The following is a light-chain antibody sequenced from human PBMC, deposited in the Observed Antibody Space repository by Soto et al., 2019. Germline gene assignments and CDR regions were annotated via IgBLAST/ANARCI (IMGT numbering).Light chain of an antibody. V-gene: IGKV3-11*01. J-gene: IGKJ4*01. Sequence: PGERATLSCRAGQSVSDYLAWYQQTPGQPPRLLFFDASNRATGVPDRFSAGGSGTDFTLIISSLEPEDFAVYYCQQRVNWPPTFGGGTKVEI. CDR2: DAS. CDR1: QSVSDY. CDR3: QQRVNWPPT.